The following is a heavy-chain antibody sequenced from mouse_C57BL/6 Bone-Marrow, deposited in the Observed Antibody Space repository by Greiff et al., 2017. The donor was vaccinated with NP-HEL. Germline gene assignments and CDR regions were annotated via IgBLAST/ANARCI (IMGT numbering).Heavy chain of an antibody. Sequence: VQLQQSGPELVKPGASVKISCKASGYSFTDYYMNWVKQSTGKSLEWIGDINPNYGTTSYNQKFKGKATLTVDQSSSTAYMQLNRLTSEDSAVYYCAREELLRYDYWGQGTTLTVSS. CDR3: AREELLRYDY. D-gene: IGHD1-1*01. V-gene: IGHV1-39*01. J-gene: IGHJ2*01. CDR1: GYSFTDYY. CDR2: INPNYGTT.